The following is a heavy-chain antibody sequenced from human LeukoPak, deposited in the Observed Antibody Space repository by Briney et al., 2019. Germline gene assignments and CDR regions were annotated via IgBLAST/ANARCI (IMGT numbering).Heavy chain of an antibody. D-gene: IGHD2-2*01. Sequence: PSETLSLTCAVYGGSFSGYYWSWIRQPPGKGLEWIGEISHRGATNHNSSLKGRVTISLVTSENQVSLKLNSVTAADTAVYYCARADCSSTSCYWFDPWGQGTLVTVSS. V-gene: IGHV4-34*01. J-gene: IGHJ5*02. CDR2: ISHRGAT. CDR1: GGSFSGYY. CDR3: ARADCSSTSCYWFDP.